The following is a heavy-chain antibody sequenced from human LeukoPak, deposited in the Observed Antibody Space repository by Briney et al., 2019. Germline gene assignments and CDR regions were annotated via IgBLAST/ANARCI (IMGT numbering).Heavy chain of an antibody. J-gene: IGHJ5*02. Sequence: GGSLRLSCSASEFCFSTHALHWVRQAPGKGLEWVTIISYDGTNKYYADSVKGRFTISRDNFKNTLYLQMNSLGPGDTAVYFCAGGSKYSGYDYPSSWGQGTLVTVSS. CDR2: ISYDGTNK. CDR3: AGGSKYSGYDYPSS. V-gene: IGHV3-30*04. D-gene: IGHD5-12*01. CDR1: EFCFSTHA.